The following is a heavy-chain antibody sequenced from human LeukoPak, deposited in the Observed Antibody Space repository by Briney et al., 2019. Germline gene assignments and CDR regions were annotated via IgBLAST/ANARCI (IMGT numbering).Heavy chain of an antibody. CDR3: VKDAYSGDFGDYFHH. Sequence: GGSLRLSCAASGFNFRSYGMHWVRQAPGSGLEWVAFIRYDGNNEDYVDFVKGRFTISRDNSRNTLYLQMDSLRVDDTALYYCVKDAYSGDFGDYFHHWGQGTLVTVAS. D-gene: IGHD4-17*01. V-gene: IGHV3-30*02. CDR2: IRYDGNNE. J-gene: IGHJ1*01. CDR1: GFNFRSYG.